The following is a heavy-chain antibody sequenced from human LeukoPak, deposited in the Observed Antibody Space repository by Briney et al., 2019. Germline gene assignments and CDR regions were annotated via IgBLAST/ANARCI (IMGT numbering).Heavy chain of an antibody. CDR2: INHSGST. V-gene: IGHV4-34*01. J-gene: IGHJ6*02. Sequence: PSETLSLTCAVYGGSFSGYYWSWIRQPPGKGLEWIGEINHSGSTNYNPSLKSRVTISVDTSKNQFSLKLSSVTAADTAVYFCATVVVVAATNYYYYATDVWGQGTTVTVSS. CDR3: ATVVVVAATNYYYYATDV. CDR1: GGSFSGYY. D-gene: IGHD2-15*01.